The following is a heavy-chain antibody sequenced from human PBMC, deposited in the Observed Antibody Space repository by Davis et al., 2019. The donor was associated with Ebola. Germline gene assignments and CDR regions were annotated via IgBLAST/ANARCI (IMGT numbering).Heavy chain of an antibody. CDR2: IIPVFRTA. CDR1: GDTLTSYA. D-gene: IGHD2-15*01. J-gene: IGHJ4*02. Sequence: SVKVSCKAVGDTLTSYAMTWVRQAPGQGLEWMGGIIPVFRTANYAQKFQGRVTITADESTRTAFMELNGLRSEDTAVYYCAHLGPQRFCSGGGCHGYLDYWGQGTLVTVSS. V-gene: IGHV1-69*13. CDR3: AHLGPQRFCSGGGCHGYLDY.